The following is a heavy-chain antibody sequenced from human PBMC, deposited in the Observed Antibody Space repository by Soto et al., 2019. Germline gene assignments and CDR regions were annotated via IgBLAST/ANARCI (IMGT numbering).Heavy chain of an antibody. CDR2: IYYSGST. Sequence: QVQLQESGPGLVQPLQTLSLTCTVSNGSISSDGYYWSWIRQYPGKGLEWIGYIYYSGSTYYNPSLKSRVTISVDTSKNQFSLKLSSVTAADTAVYYCARVGVLVVLGAFDIWGQGTMVTVSS. D-gene: IGHD2-15*01. CDR1: NGSISSDGYY. CDR3: ARVGVLVVLGAFDI. J-gene: IGHJ3*02. V-gene: IGHV4-31*03.